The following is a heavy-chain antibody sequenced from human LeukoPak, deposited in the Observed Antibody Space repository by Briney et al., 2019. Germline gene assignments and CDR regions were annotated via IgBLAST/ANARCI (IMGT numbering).Heavy chain of an antibody. CDR2: ISSSSSYI. Sequence: GGSLRLSCAASGFTFSSYSMNWVHQAPGKGLEWISSISSSSSYIYYADSVKGRFTISRDNAKNSLYLQMNSLRAEDTAVYYCARDSDGSGSYYNNWFDPWGQGTLVTVSS. D-gene: IGHD3-10*01. CDR1: GFTFSSYS. CDR3: ARDSDGSGSYYNNWFDP. V-gene: IGHV3-21*01. J-gene: IGHJ5*02.